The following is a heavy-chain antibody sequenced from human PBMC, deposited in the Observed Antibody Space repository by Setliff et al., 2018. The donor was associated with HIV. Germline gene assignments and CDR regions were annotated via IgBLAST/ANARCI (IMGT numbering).Heavy chain of an antibody. Sequence: VKVSCKASGYTFTDYHMHWVRQAPGQGLEWMGIINPSGGSTSYALKFQDRVTMTRDTSTSTVYMEMRSLTSEDTAMYYCARWGRGFGYWGQGTLVTVSS. CDR3: ARWGRGFGY. D-gene: IGHD3-10*01. CDR1: GYTFTDYH. V-gene: IGHV1-46*01. CDR2: INPSGGST. J-gene: IGHJ4*02.